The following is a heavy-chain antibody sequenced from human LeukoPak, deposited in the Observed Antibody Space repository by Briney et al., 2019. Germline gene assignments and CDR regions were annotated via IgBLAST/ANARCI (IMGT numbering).Heavy chain of an antibody. J-gene: IGHJ4*02. CDR1: GFTFSSYW. Sequence: PGGSLRLSCAASGFTFSSYWMSWVRQAPGKGLEWVANIKQDGSEKYYVDSVKGRFTICRDNAKNSLYLQMNSLRAEDTAVDYCARGVIVVVVAAIPHGFDFWGQRTLVTVSS. CDR2: IKQDGSEK. D-gene: IGHD2-15*01. CDR3: ARGVIVVVVAAIPHGFDF. V-gene: IGHV3-7*01.